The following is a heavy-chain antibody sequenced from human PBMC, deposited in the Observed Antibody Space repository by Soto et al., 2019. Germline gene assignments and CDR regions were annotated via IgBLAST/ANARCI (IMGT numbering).Heavy chain of an antibody. CDR1: AFAFSSFS. CDR3: ARDDSPMITFWGVIAYDY. CDR2: ISNTNSTI. Sequence: GGSRRLSCAPSAFAFSSFSMDWDRQAPGKGLELISYISNTNSTIYYADSVTSRFTISRDNGKKSLYLQMNSLRDEDTSVYYCARDDSPMITFWGVIAYDYWGQGTLVTVSS. V-gene: IGHV3-48*02. D-gene: IGHD3-16*02. J-gene: IGHJ4*02.